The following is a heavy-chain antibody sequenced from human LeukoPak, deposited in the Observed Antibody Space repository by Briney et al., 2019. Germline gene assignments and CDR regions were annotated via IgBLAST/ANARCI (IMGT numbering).Heavy chain of an antibody. D-gene: IGHD6-13*01. CDR2: IYYSGST. Sequence: SETLSLTCSVSGGSINNYYWSWIRQPPGKGLEYIGYIYYSGSTNYNPSLKSRVTISVDTSKNQFSLKLRSVTAADTAVYYCARDRPGGSSLDYWGQGTLVTVSS. V-gene: IGHV4-59*01. CDR3: ARDRPGGSSLDY. CDR1: GGSINNYY. J-gene: IGHJ4*02.